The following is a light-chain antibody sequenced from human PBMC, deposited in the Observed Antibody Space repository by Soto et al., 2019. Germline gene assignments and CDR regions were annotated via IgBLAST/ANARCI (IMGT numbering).Light chain of an antibody. CDR3: QHRHSYPIT. J-gene: IGKJ5*01. CDR2: TAS. Sequence: DIQLTQSPSFLSASVGDRVSITCRASQGISNYLAWYQQKPGRAPKLLIHTASTLHSGVTSRFSGSGFGTEFTLTISSLQPEDFATYSCQHRHSYPITFGQGTRLEI. CDR1: QGISNY. V-gene: IGKV1-9*01.